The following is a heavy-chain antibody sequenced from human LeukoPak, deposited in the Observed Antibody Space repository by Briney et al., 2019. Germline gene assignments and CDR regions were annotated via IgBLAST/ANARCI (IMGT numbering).Heavy chain of an antibody. Sequence: GASVKVSCKASGGTFSSYAISWVRQAPGQGLEWMGGIIPIFGTANYAQKFQGRVTITTDESTSTAYMELSSLRSEDTAVYYCARGRVPAAPTWFDYWGQGTLVTVSS. CDR2: IIPIFGTA. CDR1: GGTFSSYA. J-gene: IGHJ4*02. V-gene: IGHV1-69*05. D-gene: IGHD2-2*01. CDR3: ARGRVPAAPTWFDY.